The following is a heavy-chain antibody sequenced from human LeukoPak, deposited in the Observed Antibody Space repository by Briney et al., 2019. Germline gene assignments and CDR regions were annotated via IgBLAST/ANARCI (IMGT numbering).Heavy chain of an antibody. D-gene: IGHD4-17*01. V-gene: IGHV4-61*05. J-gene: IGHJ4*02. CDR1: GGSISSTSYY. Sequence: SETLSLTCTVSGGSISSTSYYWNWIRQPPGKGLEWIGNIYYSGTTNYNPSLKSRVTISVDTSKNQFSLKLSSVTAADTAVYYCARHPYGDYGFDYWGQGTLVTVSS. CDR3: ARHPYGDYGFDY. CDR2: IYYSGTT.